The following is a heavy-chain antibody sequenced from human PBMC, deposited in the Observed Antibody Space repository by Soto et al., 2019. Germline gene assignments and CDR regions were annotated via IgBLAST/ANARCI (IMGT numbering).Heavy chain of an antibody. CDR3: AREELPPGTSFNSWFDP. V-gene: IGHV3-21*01. CDR2: ISGSSTYI. J-gene: IGHJ5*02. CDR1: GFTFSNYK. D-gene: IGHD1-1*01. Sequence: PGGSLRLSCVGSGFTFSNYKMNWVRQAPGQGLEWVSSISGSSTYIYYADSVRGRFIISRDNAKNSVHLQMNSLRVEDTAVYFCAREELPPGTSFNSWFDPWGQGTLVTVSS.